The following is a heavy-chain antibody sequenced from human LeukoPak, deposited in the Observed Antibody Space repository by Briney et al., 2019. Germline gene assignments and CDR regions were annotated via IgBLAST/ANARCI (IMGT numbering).Heavy chain of an antibody. V-gene: IGHV1-2*02. Sequence: ASVKVSFKASGYTFTGYYMHWVRQAPGQGLEWMGWINPNSGGTNYAQKFQGRVTMTRDTSISTAYMELSRLRSDDTAVYYCAKPLVSPSYYDILTRYTYYYYYGMDVWGQGTTVTVSS. D-gene: IGHD3-9*01. CDR1: GYTFTGYY. J-gene: IGHJ6*02. CDR3: AKPLVSPSYYDILTRYTYYYYYGMDV. CDR2: INPNSGGT.